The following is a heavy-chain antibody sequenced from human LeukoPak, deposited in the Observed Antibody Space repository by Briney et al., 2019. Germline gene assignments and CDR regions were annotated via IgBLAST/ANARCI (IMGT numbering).Heavy chain of an antibody. V-gene: IGHV3-13*01. Sequence: PGGSLRLSCAASGFTFSSYDMHWVRQATGKGLEWVSAIGTAGDTYYPGSVKGRFTISRENAKNSLYLQMNSLRAEDTAVYYCARDSGSSSWAVPNWFDPWGQGTLVTVSS. CDR2: IGTAGDT. J-gene: IGHJ5*02. CDR1: GFTFSSYD. D-gene: IGHD6-13*01. CDR3: ARDSGSSSWAVPNWFDP.